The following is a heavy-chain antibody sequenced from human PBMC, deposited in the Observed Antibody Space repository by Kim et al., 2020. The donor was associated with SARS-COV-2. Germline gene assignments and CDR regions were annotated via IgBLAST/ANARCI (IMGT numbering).Heavy chain of an antibody. CDR1: GGSMSSYY. D-gene: IGHD4-17*01. CDR3: GRRRYVDYAFDM. J-gene: IGHJ3*02. Sequence: SETLSLTCTVSGGSMSSYYWTWIRQPPGKGLQWLGNTYYTGATDYNPSLKSRVSMSIDRSGDRFSLSLTSLSAADTALYFCGRRRYVDYAFDMWGQGSMVIVSS. CDR2: TYYTGAT. V-gene: IGHV4-59*08.